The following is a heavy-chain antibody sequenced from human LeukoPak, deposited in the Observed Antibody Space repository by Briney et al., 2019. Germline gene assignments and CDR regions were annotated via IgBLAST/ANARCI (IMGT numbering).Heavy chain of an antibody. CDR3: AKSIVVAGTSAFDM. D-gene: IGHD6-19*01. CDR1: GFTFSSYS. Sequence: GGSLRLSCAASGFTFSSYSMSWVRQGPGKGLEWVSAIRDSGGSTYYADSVKGRFTISRDNPKNTLYLQMNSLRAEDTAVYYCAKSIVVAGTSAFDMWGQGTMVTVSS. V-gene: IGHV3-23*01. CDR2: IRDSGGST. J-gene: IGHJ3*02.